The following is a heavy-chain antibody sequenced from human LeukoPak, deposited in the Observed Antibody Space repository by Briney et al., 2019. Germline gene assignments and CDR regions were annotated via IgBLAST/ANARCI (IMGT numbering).Heavy chain of an antibody. V-gene: IGHV1-18*04. CDR1: GYTFTGYY. CDR3: ARVDEDGFDY. J-gene: IGHJ4*02. CDR2: ISTYNGNT. Sequence: ASVKVSCKASGYTFTGYYMHWVRQAPGQGLEWMGWISTYNGNTNYAQKLQGRVTMTTDTSTSTAYMELRSLRSDDTAVYYCARVDEDGFDYWGQGTLVTVSP.